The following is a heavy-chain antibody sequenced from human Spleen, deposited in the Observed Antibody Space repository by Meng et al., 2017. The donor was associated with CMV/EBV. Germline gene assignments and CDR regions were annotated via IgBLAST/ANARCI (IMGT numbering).Heavy chain of an antibody. CDR3: ATARATYFDY. CDR2: IKQDGSEK. CDR1: GFTFSRYW. J-gene: IGHJ4*02. V-gene: IGHV3-7*01. Sequence: GESLKISCAASGFTFSRYWMSWVRQAPGKELEWVATIKQDGSEKYYVDSVKGRFTISRDYAKNSLYLQMNSLRAEDTAVYYCATARATYFDYWGQGILVTVSS.